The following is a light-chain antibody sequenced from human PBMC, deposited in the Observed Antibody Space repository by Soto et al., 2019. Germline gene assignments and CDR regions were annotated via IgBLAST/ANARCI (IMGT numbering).Light chain of an antibody. CDR2: VNSDGSH. J-gene: IGLJ3*02. CDR3: QTWGTGFWV. V-gene: IGLV4-69*01. Sequence: QSVLTQSPSASASLGASVKLTCTLGSGHSSYAIAWHQQQPEKGPRYLMKVNSDGSHSKGDGIPDRFSGSSSGAERYLTISSLQSEDEADYYCQTWGTGFWVFGGGTKVTVL. CDR1: SGHSSYA.